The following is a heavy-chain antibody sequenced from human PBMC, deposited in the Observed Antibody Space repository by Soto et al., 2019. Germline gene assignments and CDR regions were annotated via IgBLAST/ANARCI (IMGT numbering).Heavy chain of an antibody. V-gene: IGHV4-38-2*01. Sequence: SETPSLTCAVSGYSLSSGSYWGWIRQPPGKGLEWIGNIYYSGSTNYNPSLKSRVTISVDTSKNQFSLKLSSVTAADTAVYYCARQWFGELTIDYWGQGTLVTVSS. D-gene: IGHD3-10*01. CDR1: GYSLSSGSY. CDR2: IYYSGST. CDR3: ARQWFGELTIDY. J-gene: IGHJ4*02.